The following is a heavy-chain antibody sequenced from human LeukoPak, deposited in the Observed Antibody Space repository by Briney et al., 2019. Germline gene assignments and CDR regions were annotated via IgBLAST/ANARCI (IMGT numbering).Heavy chain of an antibody. D-gene: IGHD4-17*01. Sequence: PSETLSLTCSVSGGSIGSYYWSWIRQPPGKGLEWLGCVSYSGTTKYSPSLKSRVTISLDTSKSQFSLKLTSVTAADTAVYYCARGNGDYVEFFQHWGQGTLVTVSS. V-gene: IGHV4-59*01. CDR1: GGSIGSYY. CDR3: ARGNGDYVEFFQH. J-gene: IGHJ1*01. CDR2: VSYSGTT.